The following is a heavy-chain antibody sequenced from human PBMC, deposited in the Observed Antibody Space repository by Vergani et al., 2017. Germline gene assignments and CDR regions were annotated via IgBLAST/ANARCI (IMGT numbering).Heavy chain of an antibody. CDR1: GGSISSSSYS. CDR2: IYYSGST. V-gene: IGHV4-39*01. Sequence: QLQLQESGPGLVKPSETLSLTCTVSGGSISSSSYSWGWIRQPPGKGLEWIGSIYYSGSTYYNPSLKSRVTISVDTSKNQFSLKLSSVTAADTAVYYCARQSSPTMIVVVIPYYFDYWGQGTLVTVSS. CDR3: ARQSSPTMIVVVIPYYFDY. D-gene: IGHD3-22*01. J-gene: IGHJ4*02.